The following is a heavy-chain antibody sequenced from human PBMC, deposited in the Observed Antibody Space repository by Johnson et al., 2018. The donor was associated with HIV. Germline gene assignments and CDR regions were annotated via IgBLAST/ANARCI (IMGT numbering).Heavy chain of an antibody. CDR3: ARVLRGQPRSPFDI. V-gene: IGHV3-9*01. J-gene: IGHJ3*02. CDR2: ISWNSGSI. D-gene: IGHD3-10*01. CDR1: GFTFDDYA. Sequence: QLVESGGGLVQPGRSLRLSCAASGFTFDDYAMHWVRQAPGKGLEWVSGISWNSGSIGYADSVKGRFTISRDNYKNRLYLQMNSLRAEDTAVYYCARVLRGQPRSPFDIWGQGTMVTVSS.